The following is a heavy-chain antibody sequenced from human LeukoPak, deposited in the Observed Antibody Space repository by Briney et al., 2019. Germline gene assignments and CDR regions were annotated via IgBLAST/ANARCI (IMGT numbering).Heavy chain of an antibody. J-gene: IGHJ5*02. D-gene: IGHD6-19*01. CDR1: GFTFSSYS. V-gene: IGHV3-21*01. CDR3: ARPNSSGLST. Sequence: PGGSLRLSCAASGFTFSSYSMNWVRRAPGKGLEWVSSISSSSSYIYYADSVKGRFTISRDNAKNSLYLQMNSLRAEDTAVYYCARPNSSGLSTWGQGTLVTVSS. CDR2: ISSSSSYI.